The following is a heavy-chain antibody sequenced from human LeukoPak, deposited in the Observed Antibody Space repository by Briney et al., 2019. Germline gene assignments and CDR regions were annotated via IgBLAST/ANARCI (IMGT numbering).Heavy chain of an antibody. CDR3: ARVDCSGGSCDS. CDR2: IYYSGNT. D-gene: IGHD2-15*01. CDR1: GGSISSSSNYY. Sequence: TSETLSLTCIVSGGSISSSSNYYWAWIRQPPGKGLEWIGSIYYSGNTYYNPYVKSRVTISVDTSKNHFSLKLNSMTAADTAVYYCARVDCSGGSCDSWGQGTLVTVSS. V-gene: IGHV4-39*02. J-gene: IGHJ5*01.